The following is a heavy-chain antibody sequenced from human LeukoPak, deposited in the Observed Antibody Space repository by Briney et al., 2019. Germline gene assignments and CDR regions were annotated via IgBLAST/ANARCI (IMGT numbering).Heavy chain of an antibody. V-gene: IGHV1-2*02. CDR3: ARGGRYCSSTSCSRGYFDY. J-gene: IGHJ4*02. Sequence: ASVKVSCKASGYTFTGYYMHWVRQAPGQGLEWVGWINPNSGGTNYAQKFQGRVTMTRDTSISTAYMELSRLRSDDTAVYYCARGGRYCSSTSCSRGYFDYWGQGTLVTVSS. CDR1: GYTFTGYY. CDR2: INPNSGGT. D-gene: IGHD2-2*01.